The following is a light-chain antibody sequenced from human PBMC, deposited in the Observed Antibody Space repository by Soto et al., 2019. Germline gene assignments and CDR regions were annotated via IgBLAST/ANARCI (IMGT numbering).Light chain of an antibody. V-gene: IGKV3-20*01. CDR3: QQYDTSPRT. Sequence: EVMLTQSPGTLSLSPGERATLSCRASQSVSSNYLAWYQQKSGQAPRLLIYGASNRATGIPDRFSGSGSGTDFTLALRRLELEDFAVYHCQQYDTSPRTFGQGPKVEFQ. J-gene: IGKJ1*01. CDR2: GAS. CDR1: QSVSSNY.